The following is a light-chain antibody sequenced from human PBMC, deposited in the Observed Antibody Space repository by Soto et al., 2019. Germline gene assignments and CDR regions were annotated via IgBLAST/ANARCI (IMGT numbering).Light chain of an antibody. CDR1: HSISNW. CDR3: QQYKADSLT. J-gene: IGKJ4*01. V-gene: IGKV1-5*01. CDR2: DAS. Sequence: DIQMTQSPSTLSASVVDRVTITCRASHSISNWLAWYQQKPGKAPKLLIYDASYLESGVPSRFSGSGSGTEFTLTISSLQPDDFATYYCQQYKADSLTFGGGTEVEIK.